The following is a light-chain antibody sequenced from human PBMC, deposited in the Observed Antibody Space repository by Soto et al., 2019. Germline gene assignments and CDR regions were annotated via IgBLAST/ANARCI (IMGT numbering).Light chain of an antibody. CDR3: AAWDDSLSGLHV. Sequence: QSVLTQPPSASGTPGQRVTISCSGSRSNIGNNYVCWYQQVPGTAPKLLIYKNYQRPSGVPDRFSGAKAGTSASLAISGPRSEDEAEYYCAAWDDSLSGLHVFGTGTKLTVL. V-gene: IGLV1-47*01. CDR2: KNY. CDR1: RSNIGNNY. J-gene: IGLJ1*01.